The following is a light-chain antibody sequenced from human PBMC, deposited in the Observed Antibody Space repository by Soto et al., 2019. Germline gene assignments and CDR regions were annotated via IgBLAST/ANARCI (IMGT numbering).Light chain of an antibody. Sequence: EIVMTQSPATLSVSPGERATLSCRASQSISSNLAWYQQKPGQAPRLLIYGASTRPPGIPATFSGSGSGTEFTLTISSLQSEDFAVYYCQQYNNWPCTFGPGTKVDIK. CDR1: QSISSN. CDR3: QQYNNWPCT. J-gene: IGKJ3*01. V-gene: IGKV3-15*01. CDR2: GAS.